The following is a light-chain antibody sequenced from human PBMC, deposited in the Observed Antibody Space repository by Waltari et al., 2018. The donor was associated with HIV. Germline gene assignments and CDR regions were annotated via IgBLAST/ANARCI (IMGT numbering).Light chain of an antibody. CDR1: QSISSW. J-gene: IGKJ1*01. Sequence: DIQMTQSPSTLSASVGDSVTITCRASQSISSWLAWYQQKPGKAPKLLIYKASSLESGVPSRFSGSGSGTEFTLTISSLQPDDFATYYCQQYSNYWTFGQGTKVEIK. V-gene: IGKV1-5*03. CDR2: KAS. CDR3: QQYSNYWT.